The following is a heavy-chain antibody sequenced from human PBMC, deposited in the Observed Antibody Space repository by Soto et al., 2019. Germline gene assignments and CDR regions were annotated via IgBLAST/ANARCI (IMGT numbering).Heavy chain of an antibody. D-gene: IGHD3-16*01. V-gene: IGHV4-59*01. CDR1: GGSISSYY. CDR2: IYYSGST. Sequence: SETLSLTCTVSGGSISSYYWSWIRQPPGKGLEWIGYIYYSGSTNYNPSLKSRVTISVDTSKNQFSLKLSSVTAADTAVYYCAKSKGGLGGYFDLWGRGTLVTVSS. CDR3: AKSKGGLGGYFDL. J-gene: IGHJ2*01.